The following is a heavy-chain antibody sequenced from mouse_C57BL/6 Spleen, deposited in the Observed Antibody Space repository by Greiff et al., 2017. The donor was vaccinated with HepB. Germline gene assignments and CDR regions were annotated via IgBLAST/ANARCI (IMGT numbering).Heavy chain of an antibody. D-gene: IGHD1-1*01. CDR2: ISDGGSYT. J-gene: IGHJ2*01. CDR1: GFTFSSYA. Sequence: EVKLQESGGGLVKPGGSLKLSCAASGFTFSSYAMSWVRQTPEKRLEWVATISDGGSYTYYPDNVKGRFTISRDNAKNNLYLQMSHLKSEDTAMYYCARESVITTVVAPFDYWGQGTTLTVSS. CDR3: ARESVITTVVAPFDY. V-gene: IGHV5-4*01.